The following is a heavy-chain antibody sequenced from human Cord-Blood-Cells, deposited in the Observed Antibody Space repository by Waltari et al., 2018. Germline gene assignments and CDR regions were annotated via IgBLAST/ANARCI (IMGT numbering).Heavy chain of an antibody. V-gene: IGHV5-51*01. D-gene: IGHD7-27*01. CDR2: IYRGDSDT. J-gene: IGHJ2*01. CDR1: GYSFTSYW. CDR3: ARPGGVTGERVWYFDL. Sequence: EVQLVQSGAEVKKPGESLKISCKGSGYSFTSYWIGWVRQMPGKGLEWMGIIYRGDSDTRCSPPFQGQVPISADKSISTAYLQWSSLQASDTAMYYCARPGGVTGERVWYFDLWGRGTLVTVSS.